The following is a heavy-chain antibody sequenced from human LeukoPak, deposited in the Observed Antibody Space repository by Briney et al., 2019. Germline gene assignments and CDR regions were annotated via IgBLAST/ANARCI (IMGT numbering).Heavy chain of an antibody. Sequence: GGTLRLSCAASGFTFTNYGMTWVRQAPGKGLEGVSTISGSGITIYYADSVKGRVTISRDTSKNTLYLQMHSLRAEDTAVYYCAKRAMVRGVAPYDAFDIWGQGTMVTVSS. CDR2: ISGSGITI. D-gene: IGHD3-10*01. V-gene: IGHV3-23*01. CDR1: GFTFTNYG. CDR3: AKRAMVRGVAPYDAFDI. J-gene: IGHJ3*02.